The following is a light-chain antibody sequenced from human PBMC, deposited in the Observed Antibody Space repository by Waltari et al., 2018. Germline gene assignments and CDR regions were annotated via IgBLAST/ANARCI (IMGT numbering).Light chain of an antibody. CDR2: DVN. J-gene: IGLJ3*02. CDR1: SSDVGRYTY. V-gene: IGLV2-14*03. CDR3: SSYTADTTRV. Sequence: QSPLTQPASVSGSPGQSITISCSGTSSDVGRYTYVSWSQQLPGKAPTLMIYDVNNRPSGVSTLFSGSKSGNTASLPIAGLQAEDEADYYCSSYTADTTRVFGGGTKLTVL.